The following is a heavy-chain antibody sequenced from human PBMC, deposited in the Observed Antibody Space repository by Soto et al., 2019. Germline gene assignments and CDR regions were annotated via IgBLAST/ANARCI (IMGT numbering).Heavy chain of an antibody. CDR1: GYSITSNY. Sequence: SVKVSCKTSGYSITSNYLHWLRQAPGQGIEWMAMINPRAGSTTYAQKFQGRVTVNKDTSTSLVYMELTSLSFDDTAVYYCEIGAGMITAVSDYWDQ. J-gene: IGHJ4*01. D-gene: IGHD2-21*02. CDR3: EIGAGMITAVSDY. CDR2: INPRAGST. V-gene: IGHV1-46*01.